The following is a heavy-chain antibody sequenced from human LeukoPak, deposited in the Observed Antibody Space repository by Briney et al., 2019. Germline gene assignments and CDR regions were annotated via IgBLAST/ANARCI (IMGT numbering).Heavy chain of an antibody. D-gene: IGHD6-19*01. CDR2: ISGSGGST. CDR1: GFTFSSYA. CDR3: AKELLDYRQWPEAFDI. Sequence: GGSLRLSCAASGFTFSSYAMSWVRQAPGEGLEWVSAISGSGGSTYYADSVKGRFTISRDNSKNTLYLQMNSLRAEDTAVYYCAKELLDYRQWPEAFDIWGQGTMVTVSS. J-gene: IGHJ3*02. V-gene: IGHV3-23*01.